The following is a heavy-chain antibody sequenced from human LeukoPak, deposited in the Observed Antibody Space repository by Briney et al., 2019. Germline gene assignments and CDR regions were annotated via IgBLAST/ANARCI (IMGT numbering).Heavy chain of an antibody. CDR3: ARFAHYDSSGLNP. J-gene: IGHJ5*02. CDR1: GFTFSSYA. Sequence: GGSLKLSRAASGFTFSSYAMHWVRQAPGKGLEWVAVISYDGSNKYYADSVKGRFTISRDNSKNTLYLQMNSLRAEDTAVYYCARFAHYDSSGLNPWGQGTLVTVSS. V-gene: IGHV3-30-3*01. CDR2: ISYDGSNK. D-gene: IGHD3-22*01.